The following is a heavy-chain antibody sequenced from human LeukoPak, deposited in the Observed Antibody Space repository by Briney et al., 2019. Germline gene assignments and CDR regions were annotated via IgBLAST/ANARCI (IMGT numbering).Heavy chain of an antibody. CDR1: GYTFPSYD. J-gene: IGHJ4*02. CDR3: ARVSSSWYYFDY. CDR2: MNPNSGNT. V-gene: IGHV1-8*01. D-gene: IGHD6-13*01. Sequence: ASVKVSCKASGYTFPSYDINWVRQATGQGLEWMGWMNPNSGNTGYAQKFQGRVTMTRNTSISTAYMELSSLRSEDTAVYYCARVSSSWYYFDYWGQGTLVTVSS.